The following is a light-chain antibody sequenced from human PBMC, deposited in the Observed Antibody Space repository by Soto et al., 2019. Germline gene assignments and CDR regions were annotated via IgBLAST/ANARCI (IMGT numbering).Light chain of an antibody. CDR3: SSFTPSTSYV. J-gene: IGLJ1*01. CDR2: DVS. Sequence: QSALTQPASVSGSPGQSIAISCTGTSSDVGGYNSVSWYQQYPGKAPKLMIHDVSNRPSGVSNRFSGSKSGNTASLTISGLQAEDEADYYCSSFTPSTSYVFGSGTKLTVL. V-gene: IGLV2-14*01. CDR1: SSDVGGYNS.